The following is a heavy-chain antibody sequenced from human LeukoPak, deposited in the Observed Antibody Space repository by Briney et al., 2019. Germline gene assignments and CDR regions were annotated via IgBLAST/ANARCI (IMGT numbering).Heavy chain of an antibody. J-gene: IGHJ5*02. CDR1: GFTFSSYA. V-gene: IGHV3-64*01. D-gene: IGHD1-14*01. CDR3: ARGRKSSQYNWFDP. Sequence: SGGSLRLSCAASGFTFSSYAMHWVRQAPGKGLEYVSAISSNGGSIYYANSVKGRFTISRDNSKNTLYLQMGSLRAEDMAVYYCARGRKSSQYNWFDPWGQGTLVTVSS. CDR2: ISSNGGSI.